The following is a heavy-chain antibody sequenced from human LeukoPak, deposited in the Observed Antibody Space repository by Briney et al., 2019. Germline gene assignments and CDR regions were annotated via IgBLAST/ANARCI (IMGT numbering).Heavy chain of an antibody. D-gene: IGHD5-18*01. V-gene: IGHV1-69*13. CDR1: GGTFSSFA. Sequence: SVKVSCKASGGTFSSFAISWVRQAPGQGLEWMGGIIPIFGTANYAQKFQGRVTITADESTSTAYMELSSLRSEDTAVYYCARERGYSYGTIDYWGQGTLVTVSS. CDR2: IIPIFGTA. J-gene: IGHJ4*02. CDR3: ARERGYSYGTIDY.